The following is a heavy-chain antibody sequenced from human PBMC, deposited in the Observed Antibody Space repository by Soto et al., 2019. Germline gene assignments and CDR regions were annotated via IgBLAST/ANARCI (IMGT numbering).Heavy chain of an antibody. CDR3: AKPYGGNPGAPYYYYGMDV. CDR1: GFTFSSYA. D-gene: IGHD4-17*01. J-gene: IGHJ6*02. CDR2: ISGSGGST. V-gene: IGHV3-23*01. Sequence: GGSLRLSCAASGFTFSSYAMSWVRQAPGKGLEWASAISGSGGSTYYADSVKGLFTISRDNSKNTLYLQMNSLRAEDTAVYYCAKPYGGNPGAPYYYYGMDVWGQGTTVTVSS.